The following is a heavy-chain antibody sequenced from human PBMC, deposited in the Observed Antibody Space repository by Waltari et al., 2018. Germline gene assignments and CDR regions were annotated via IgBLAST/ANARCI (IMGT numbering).Heavy chain of an antibody. CDR2: IYYRGGT. D-gene: IGHD6-19*01. CDR3: ATKRESSASGFDY. Sequence: QLQLQESGPGLVKPSETLSFTCTVSGGSISSSSYYWGWIRQHPGKGLEWIGSIYYRGGTYYDPSLKRRVTIAVDTSNNQFSLKLSSVTAADTAVYYWATKRESSASGFDYWGQGTLVTVSS. CDR1: GGSISSSSYY. V-gene: IGHV4-39*01. J-gene: IGHJ4*02.